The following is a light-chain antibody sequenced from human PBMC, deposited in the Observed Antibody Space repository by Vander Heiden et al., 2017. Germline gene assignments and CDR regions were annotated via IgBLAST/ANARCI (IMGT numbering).Light chain of an antibody. CDR1: SSDVGGYNY. CDR2: DVS. J-gene: IGLJ2*01. Sequence: GQSITISCTGTSSDVGGYNYVSWYQQHPGKAPKLMIYDVSNRPSGVSNRFSGSKSGNTASLTISGLQAEDEADYYCSSYTSSSTVVFGGGTKLTVL. V-gene: IGLV2-14*04. CDR3: SSYTSSSTVV.